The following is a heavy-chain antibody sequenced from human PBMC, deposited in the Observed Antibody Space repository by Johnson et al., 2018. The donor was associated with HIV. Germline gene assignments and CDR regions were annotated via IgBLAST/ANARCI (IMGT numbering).Heavy chain of an antibody. D-gene: IGHD1-14*01. Sequence: QVQVVESGGGVVQPGRSLRLSCSASGFTFSSYAMHWVRQAPGKGLEWVACISYDGSNKYYAGSVKGRFPISRDNSKTTLYLQMNSLRAEDTAVYYCARDPDLDAFDIWGQGTMVTVSS. CDR1: GFTFSSYA. J-gene: IGHJ3*02. CDR3: ARDPDLDAFDI. V-gene: IGHV3-30*04. CDR2: ISYDGSNK.